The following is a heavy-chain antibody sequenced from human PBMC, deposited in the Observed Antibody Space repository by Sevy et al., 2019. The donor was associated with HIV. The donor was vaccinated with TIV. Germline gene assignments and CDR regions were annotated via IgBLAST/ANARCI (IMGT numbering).Heavy chain of an antibody. Sequence: GGSLRLSCVASGFDFRTYPMNWVRQAPGKGLEWISNIRAENSGTNYADSVKGRVTVTRDSAQTSLTLQMNSLRVEDSAVYYCVRDYAVAFDHWGHGVLVTVSS. CDR1: GFDFRTYP. V-gene: IGHV3-48*04. CDR3: VRDYAVAFDH. CDR2: IRAENSGT. J-gene: IGHJ4*01. D-gene: IGHD4-17*01.